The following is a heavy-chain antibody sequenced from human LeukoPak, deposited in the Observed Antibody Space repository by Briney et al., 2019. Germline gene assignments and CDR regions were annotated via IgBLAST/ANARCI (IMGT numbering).Heavy chain of an antibody. J-gene: IGHJ3*02. CDR1: GFTFSSYS. CDR2: ISSSSSYI. Sequence: GGSLRLSCAASGFTFSSYSMNWVRPAPGKGLEWVSSISSSSSYIYYADSVKGRFTISRDNAKNSLYLQMNSLRAEDTAVYYCARDSEPTDYGDHPDAFDIWGQGTMVTVSS. D-gene: IGHD4-17*01. V-gene: IGHV3-21*01. CDR3: ARDSEPTDYGDHPDAFDI.